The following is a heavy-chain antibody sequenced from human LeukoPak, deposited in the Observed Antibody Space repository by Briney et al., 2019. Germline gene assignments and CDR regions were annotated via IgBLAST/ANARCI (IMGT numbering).Heavy chain of an antibody. CDR1: GYTFTGHY. D-gene: IGHD3-22*01. J-gene: IGHJ4*02. V-gene: IGHV1-2*02. Sequence: ASVKVSCKASGYTFTGHYMHWRRQAPGQGLEWMGWISPSGGTNYAQKYQGRVTMTRDTSISTAYMELSGLTSDDTAVYYCASVTYSDYDDFDSWGQGTLVTVSS. CDR3: ASVTYSDYDDFDS. CDR2: ISPSGGT.